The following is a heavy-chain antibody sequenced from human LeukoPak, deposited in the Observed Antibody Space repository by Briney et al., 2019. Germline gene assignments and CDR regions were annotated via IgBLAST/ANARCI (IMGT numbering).Heavy chain of an antibody. V-gene: IGHV3-48*04. D-gene: IGHD2-21*02. CDR1: GFTFSSHS. Sequence: GGSLRLSCAASGFTFSSHSMNWVRQAPGKGLEWLSYISASGRNISYADSVKGRFTISRDNAKNSLYLQMDSLRVEDTAVYYCGRVASDWPWGQGTLVTVSS. CDR3: GRVASDWP. J-gene: IGHJ4*02. CDR2: ISASGRNI.